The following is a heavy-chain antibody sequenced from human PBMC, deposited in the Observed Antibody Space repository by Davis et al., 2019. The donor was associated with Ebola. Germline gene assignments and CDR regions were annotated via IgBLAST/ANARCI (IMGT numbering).Heavy chain of an antibody. CDR3: ARVVMITFGGVIVTSDAFDI. CDR1: VITFSSYA. J-gene: IGHJ3*02. D-gene: IGHD3-16*02. V-gene: IGHV3-74*01. Sequence: GESLKISCTDSVITFSSYAMTWVRQAPGKGLVWVSRINSDGSSTSYADSVKGRFTISRDNAKNTLYLQMNSLRAEDTAVYYCARVVMITFGGVIVTSDAFDIWGQGTMVTVSS. CDR2: INSDGSST.